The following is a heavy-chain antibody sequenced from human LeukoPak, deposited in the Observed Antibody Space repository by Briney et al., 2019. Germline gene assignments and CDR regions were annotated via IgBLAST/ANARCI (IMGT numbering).Heavy chain of an antibody. CDR2: IYYSGST. V-gene: IGHV4-39*07. D-gene: IGHD6-13*01. CDR3: ARIYSSSWFLNWFDP. Sequence: SETLSLTCTVSGGSISSSSYYWGWIRQPPGKGLEWIGSIYYSGSTYYNPSLKSRVTISVDTSKNQFSLKLNSVTAADTAVYYCARIYSSSWFLNWFDPWGQGTLVTVSS. J-gene: IGHJ5*02. CDR1: GGSISSSSYY.